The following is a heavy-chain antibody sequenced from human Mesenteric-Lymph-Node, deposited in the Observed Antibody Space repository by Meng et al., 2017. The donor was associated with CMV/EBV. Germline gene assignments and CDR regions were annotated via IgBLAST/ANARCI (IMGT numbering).Heavy chain of an antibody. V-gene: IGHV1-18*04. J-gene: IGHJ4*02. D-gene: IGHD1-26*01. CDR3: GRLPYLDY. Sequence: GESLKISCAASGFTFSSYYMHWVRQAPGQGLEWMGWISAYNGNTNYAQKLQGRVTMTTDTSTSTAYMELRSLRSDDTAVYYCGRLPYLDYWGQGTLVTVSS. CDR2: ISAYNGNT. CDR1: GFTFSSYY.